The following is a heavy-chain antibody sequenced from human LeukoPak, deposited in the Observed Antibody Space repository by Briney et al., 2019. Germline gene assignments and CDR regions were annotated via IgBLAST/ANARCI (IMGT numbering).Heavy chain of an antibody. CDR3: ARLIVAAPAMDY. V-gene: IGHV4-39*01. CDR2: IYYSGST. J-gene: IGHJ4*02. D-gene: IGHD5-12*01. CDR1: GGSISSSSYY. Sequence: PSETLSLTCTVSGGSISSSSYYWGWIRQPPGKGLEWIGSIYYSGSTYYNPSLKSRVTISVDTSKNQFSLKPSSVTAADTAVYYCARLIVAAPAMDYWGQGTLVTVSS.